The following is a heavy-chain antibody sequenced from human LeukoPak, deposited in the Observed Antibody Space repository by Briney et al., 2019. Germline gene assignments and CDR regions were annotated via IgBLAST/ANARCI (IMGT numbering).Heavy chain of an antibody. J-gene: IGHJ4*02. D-gene: IGHD3-3*01. Sequence: GASVKVSCKASGYTFTGYYMHWVRQAPGQGLEWMGWINPNSGGTNYAQKFQGRVTMTRDTSISTAYMELSRLRSDDTAVYYCARDPNPPYDFWSGYPTNYFDYWGQGTPVTVSS. CDR1: GYTFTGYY. V-gene: IGHV1-2*02. CDR2: INPNSGGT. CDR3: ARDPNPPYDFWSGYPTNYFDY.